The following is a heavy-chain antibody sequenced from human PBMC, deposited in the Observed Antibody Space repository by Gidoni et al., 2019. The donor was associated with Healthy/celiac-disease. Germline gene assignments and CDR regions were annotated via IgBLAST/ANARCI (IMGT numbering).Heavy chain of an antibody. CDR1: GGTVSSYA. J-gene: IGHJ4*02. CDR3: ARDSPDYYGSGSYSDY. CDR2: IIPIFGTA. V-gene: IGHV1-69*01. D-gene: IGHD3-10*01. Sequence: QVQLVQSGAEVKKPGSSVKVSCQASGGTVSSYAISWVRQAPGQGLEWMGGIIPIFGTANYAQKFQGRVTITADESTSTAYMELSSLRSEDTAVYYCARDSPDYYGSGSYSDYWGQGTLVTVSS.